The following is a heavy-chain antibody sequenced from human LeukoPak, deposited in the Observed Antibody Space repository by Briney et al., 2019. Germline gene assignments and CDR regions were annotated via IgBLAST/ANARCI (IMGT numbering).Heavy chain of an antibody. CDR1: GFTFSSYW. D-gene: IGHD5-18*01. Sequence: PGGSLRLSCAASGFTFSSYWMHWVRQAPGKGLVWVSRINTDGSSTTYVDSVKGRFTISRDNAKNTLYLQMNSLRAEDTAVYYCASHEWIQLWFTPSAASFDYWGQGTLVTVSS. CDR3: ASHEWIQLWFTPSAASFDY. CDR2: INTDGSST. V-gene: IGHV3-74*01. J-gene: IGHJ4*02.